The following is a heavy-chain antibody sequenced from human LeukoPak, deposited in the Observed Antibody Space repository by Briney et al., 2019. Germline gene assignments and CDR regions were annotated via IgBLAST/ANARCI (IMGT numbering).Heavy chain of an antibody. Sequence: SETLSLTCTVSGGSLSSYYWSWIRQPPGKGLEWIGYIYYSGSTNYNPSLKSRVTISVDTSKNQFSLKLSSVTAADTAVYYCARDGGDFWSGSNWFDPWGQGTLVTVSS. CDR2: IYYSGST. CDR3: ARDGGDFWSGSNWFDP. V-gene: IGHV4-59*01. CDR1: GGSLSSYY. J-gene: IGHJ5*02. D-gene: IGHD3-3*01.